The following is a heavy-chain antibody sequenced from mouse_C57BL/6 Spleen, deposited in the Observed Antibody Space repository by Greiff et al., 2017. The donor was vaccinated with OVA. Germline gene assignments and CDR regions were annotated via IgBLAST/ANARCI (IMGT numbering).Heavy chain of an antibody. CDR1: GYSFTGYY. J-gene: IGHJ4*01. V-gene: IGHV1-42*01. CDR3: ARGAIYDDSAMDY. CDR2: INPSTGGT. Sequence: VHVKQSGPELVKPGASVKISCKASGYSFTGYYMNWVKQSPEKSLEWIGEINPSTGGTTYNQKFKAKATLTVDKSSSTAYMQLKSLTSEDSAVYYCARGAIYDDSAMDYWGQGTSVTVSS. D-gene: IGHD2-4*01.